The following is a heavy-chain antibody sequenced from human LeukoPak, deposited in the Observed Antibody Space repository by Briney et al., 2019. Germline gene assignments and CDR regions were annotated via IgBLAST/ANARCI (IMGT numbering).Heavy chain of an antibody. CDR1: GFTVSSNY. CDR3: ARGPPRYYYDSSGGLDY. J-gene: IGHJ4*02. D-gene: IGHD3-22*01. V-gene: IGHV3-53*01. CDR2: IYSGGST. Sequence: GGSLRLSCAASGFTVSSNYMSWVRQAPGKGLEWVSVIYSGGSTYYADSVKGRFTISRDNSKNTLYLQMNSLRAEDTAVYYCARGPPRYYYDSSGGLDYWGQGTLVTVSS.